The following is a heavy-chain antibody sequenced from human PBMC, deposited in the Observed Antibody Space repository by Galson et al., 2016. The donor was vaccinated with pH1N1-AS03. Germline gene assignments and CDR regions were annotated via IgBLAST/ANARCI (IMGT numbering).Heavy chain of an antibody. CDR1: GFTFSSCA. J-gene: IGHJ6*04. Sequence: SLRLSCAASGFTFSSCAMSWVRQAPGKGLEWVSAVSGSGGSTYYADSVNGRFTISRGNSKNTLYLRMNTLRAEATAVYYGAKGGYCSSLSCRSPSGLMAVWGKGTTVTISA. CDR2: VSGSGGST. D-gene: IGHD2-2*01. CDR3: AKGGYCSSLSCRSPSGLMAV. V-gene: IGHV3-23*01.